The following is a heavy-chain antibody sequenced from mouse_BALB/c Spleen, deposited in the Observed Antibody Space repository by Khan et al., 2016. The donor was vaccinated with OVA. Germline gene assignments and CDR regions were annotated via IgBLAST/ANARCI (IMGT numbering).Heavy chain of an antibody. CDR2: ISYSGGT. D-gene: IGHD1-1*01. J-gene: IGHJ2*01. Sequence: VQLQESGPGLVRPSQSLSLTCTVTGYSITSGYAWNWIRQFHGNKLEWMGYISYSGGTSYNPSLKSRISITRDTSKNQFFLQLNSVTTEDTASYYCASRYYYGDYFDYWGQGTPLTVSS. CDR1: GYSITSGYA. CDR3: ASRYYYGDYFDY. V-gene: IGHV3-2*02.